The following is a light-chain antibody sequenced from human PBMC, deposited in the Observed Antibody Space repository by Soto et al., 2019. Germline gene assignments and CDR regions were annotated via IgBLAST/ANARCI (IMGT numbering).Light chain of an antibody. V-gene: IGKV3-20*01. CDR2: GAS. Sequence: EIVLTQSPGTLSLSPGERASLSCGASQSISNSLAWYQQKPGQAPRLLIFGASNRATGIPDGFSGSGSGTDFTLTISRLETEDFAVYFCQHYGSSSSWTFGQGTKVDIK. CDR1: QSISNS. CDR3: QHYGSSSSWT. J-gene: IGKJ1*01.